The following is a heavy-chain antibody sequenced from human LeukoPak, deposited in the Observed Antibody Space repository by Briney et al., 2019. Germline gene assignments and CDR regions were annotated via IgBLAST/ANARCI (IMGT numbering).Heavy chain of an antibody. D-gene: IGHD4-17*01. Sequence: ASVKVSCKASGYTFSTYGISWVRQAPGQGLEWMGWISAYNGDTHYAQNFQGRVTMTTDTSKSTAYMELRSLRSDDTAMYYCARRGGKNYGDYILYYYYMDVWGKGTTVTVSS. CDR1: GYTFSTYG. CDR3: ARRGGKNYGDYILYYYYMDV. V-gene: IGHV1-18*01. J-gene: IGHJ6*03. CDR2: ISAYNGDT.